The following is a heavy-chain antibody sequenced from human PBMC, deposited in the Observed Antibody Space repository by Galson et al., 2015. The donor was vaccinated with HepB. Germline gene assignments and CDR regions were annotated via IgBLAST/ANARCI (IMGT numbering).Heavy chain of an antibody. D-gene: IGHD4-17*01. CDR3: TRAVREPDSGYFDS. CDR1: GIAFSRSD. J-gene: IGHJ4*02. V-gene: IGHV3-30-3*01. Sequence: SLRLSCAASGIAFSRSDMHWVRQAPGRGLEWVAIISYDGGKKYYAKSVQGRFTISRDNSKSTLFLLMNNMRSEDTAMYYCTRAVREPDSGYFDSWGQGAL. CDR2: ISYDGGKK.